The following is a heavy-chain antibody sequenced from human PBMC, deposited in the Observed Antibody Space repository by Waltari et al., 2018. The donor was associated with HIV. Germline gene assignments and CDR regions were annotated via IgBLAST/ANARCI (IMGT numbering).Heavy chain of an antibody. V-gene: IGHV3-33*01. CDR2: IWYDGSNK. CDR1: GFTFSSYG. J-gene: IGHJ6*04. D-gene: IGHD2-2*01. CDR3: ARRGYCSSTSCYYYYCMDV. Sequence: QVQLVESGGGVVQPGRSLRLSCAASGFTFSSYGMHWVRQAPGTGLEWVAVIWYDGSNKYYADPVKGRFTITRDKSKNTLYLQMNSLRAEDTAVEYCARRGYCSSTSCYYYYCMDVWGKGTTVTVSS.